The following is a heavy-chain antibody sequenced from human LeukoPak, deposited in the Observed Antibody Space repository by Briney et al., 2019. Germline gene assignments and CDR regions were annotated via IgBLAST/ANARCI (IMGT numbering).Heavy chain of an antibody. CDR1: GFTFSSYT. CDR3: ARGGGAYYDILTGSLFR. J-gene: IGHJ4*02. Sequence: GRSLRLSCAASGFTFSSYTMHWVRQAPGKGLEWVAVISYDGSNKYYADSVKGRFTISRDNSKNTLYLQINSLRAEDTAVYYCARGGGAYYDILTGSLFRWGQGTLVTVSS. D-gene: IGHD3-9*01. V-gene: IGHV3-30*04. CDR2: ISYDGSNK.